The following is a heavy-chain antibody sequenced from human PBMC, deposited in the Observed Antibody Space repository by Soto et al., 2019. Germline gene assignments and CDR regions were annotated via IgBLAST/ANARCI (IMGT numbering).Heavy chain of an antibody. J-gene: IGHJ4*02. CDR3: AREILSGYYSTL. V-gene: IGHV4-59*01. CDR2: IYYTGST. CDR1: GGSISSYY. Sequence: SETLSLTCTVSGGSISSYYWSWIRQPPGKGLEWIGYIYYTGSTNYNPSLKSRVTISVDTSKNQFSLKLSSVTAADTAVYYCAREILSGYYSTLWGRGTLVTVSS. D-gene: IGHD3-3*01.